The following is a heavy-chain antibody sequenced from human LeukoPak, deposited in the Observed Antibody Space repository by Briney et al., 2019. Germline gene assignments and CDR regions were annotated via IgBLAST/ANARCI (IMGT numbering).Heavy chain of an antibody. Sequence: ASVKVSCKASGGTFSSYAISWVRQAPGQGLEWMGWISAYNGNTNYAQKLQGRVTMTTDTSTSTAYMELRSLRSDDTAVYYCARDHRAAAGTMADYWGQGTLVTVSS. V-gene: IGHV1-18*01. D-gene: IGHD6-13*01. J-gene: IGHJ4*02. CDR2: ISAYNGNT. CDR3: ARDHRAAAGTMADY. CDR1: GGTFSSYA.